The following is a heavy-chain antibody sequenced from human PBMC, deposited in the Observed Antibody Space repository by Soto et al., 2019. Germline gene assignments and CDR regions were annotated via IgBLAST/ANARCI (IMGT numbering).Heavy chain of an antibody. V-gene: IGHV3-23*01. J-gene: IGHJ2*01. Sequence: PGGSLRLSCAASGFTFSSYAMSWVRQAPGKGLEWVSAISGSGGSTYYADSVKGRFTISRDNSKNTLYLQMNSLRAEDTAVYYCAKTPGQQLARWYFDLWGRGTLVTVSS. CDR1: GFTFSSYA. CDR3: AKTPGQQLARWYFDL. CDR2: ISGSGGST. D-gene: IGHD6-13*01.